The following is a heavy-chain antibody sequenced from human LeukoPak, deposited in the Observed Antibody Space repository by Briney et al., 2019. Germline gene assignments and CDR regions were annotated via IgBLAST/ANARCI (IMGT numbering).Heavy chain of an antibody. V-gene: IGHV3-11*04. CDR3: ARAPKGYYFVY. CDR2: ISSSSSTL. J-gene: IGHJ4*02. CDR1: GFTLSDYY. Sequence: PGGSLTLSCAASGFTLSDYYMIWIRQATGKALEGVSYISSSSSTLYYADAVKGRFTISRDNAKNSLYLQMDSLGAEDTAVYYCARAPKGYYFVYWGQGTLVTVSS.